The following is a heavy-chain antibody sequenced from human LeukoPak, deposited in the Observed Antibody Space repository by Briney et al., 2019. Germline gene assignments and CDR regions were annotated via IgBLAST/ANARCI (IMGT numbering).Heavy chain of an antibody. D-gene: IGHD1-26*01. CDR2: IRSKANSYAT. J-gene: IGHJ4*02. V-gene: IGHV3-73*01. CDR1: GFTFSGSA. CDR3: ASGWELRDFDY. Sequence: GGSLRLSCAASGFTFSGSAMHWVRQASGKGLEWVGRIRSKANSYATAYAASVKGRFTISRDDSKNTAYLQMNSLKTEDTAVYYCASGWELRDFDYWGQGTLVTVSS.